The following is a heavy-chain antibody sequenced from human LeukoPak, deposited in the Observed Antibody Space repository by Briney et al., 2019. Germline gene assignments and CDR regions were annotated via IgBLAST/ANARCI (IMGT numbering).Heavy chain of an antibody. D-gene: IGHD6-6*01. V-gene: IGHV3-48*04. J-gene: IGHJ4*02. Sequence: PGGSLRLSCAAPGFTFNSYSMNWVRQAPGKGLEWVSYISSSSTTIYYADSVKGRFTISRDNAKNSLFLQMNSLRAEDTAVYYCAKDLEIAARSGGGYWGQGTLVTVSS. CDR2: ISSSSTTI. CDR1: GFTFNSYS. CDR3: AKDLEIAARSGGGY.